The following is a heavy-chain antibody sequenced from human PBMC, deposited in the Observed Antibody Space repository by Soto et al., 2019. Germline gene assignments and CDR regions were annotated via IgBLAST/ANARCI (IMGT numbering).Heavy chain of an antibody. CDR3: ARGRVRVGATTAYDYYGMDV. J-gene: IGHJ6*02. Sequence: SETLSLTCAVYGGSFSCYYWSWIRQPPGKGLEWIGEINHSGSTNYNPSLKSRVTISVDTSKNQFSLKLRSVTAADTAVYYCARGRVRVGATTAYDYYGMDVWGQGTTV. D-gene: IGHD1-26*01. CDR1: GGSFSCYY. V-gene: IGHV4-34*01. CDR2: INHSGST.